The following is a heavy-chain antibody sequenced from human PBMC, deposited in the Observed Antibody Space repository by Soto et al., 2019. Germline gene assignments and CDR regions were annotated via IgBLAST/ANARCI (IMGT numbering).Heavy chain of an antibody. Sequence: QVQLQESGPGLVKPSETLSLTCTVSGGSISSYYWSWTRQPPGKGLEWIGYIYYSGTTNYNPSLKSRVTMSVDTSKNQFSLNLSSVTAADTAVYYWTRHESGGFFQSWGQGALVTVSS. CDR2: IYYSGTT. J-gene: IGHJ5*02. D-gene: IGHD3-3*01. CDR1: GGSISSYY. V-gene: IGHV4-59*08. CDR3: TRHESGGFFQS.